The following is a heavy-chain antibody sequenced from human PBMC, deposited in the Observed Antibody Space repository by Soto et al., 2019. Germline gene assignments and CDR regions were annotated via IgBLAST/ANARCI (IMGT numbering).Heavy chain of an antibody. J-gene: IGHJ3*02. V-gene: IGHV1-8*01. Sequence: ASVKVSCKASGYTFTSYDINWVRQATGQGLEWMGWMNPNSGNTGYAQKFQGRVTMTRNTSISTAYMELSSLRSEDTAVYYCARGKRFNLNSPSGGFDIWGQGTMVTVSS. D-gene: IGHD1-20*01. CDR1: GYTFTSYD. CDR2: MNPNSGNT. CDR3: ARGKRFNLNSPSGGFDI.